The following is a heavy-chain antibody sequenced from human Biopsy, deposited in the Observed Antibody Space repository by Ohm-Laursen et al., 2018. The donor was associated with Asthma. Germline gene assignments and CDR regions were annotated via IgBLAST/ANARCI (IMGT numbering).Heavy chain of an antibody. Sequence: GSLRLSCAASGFPFRGFGMTWVRQAPGRGLEWVATISGGGPSTFYAASVKGRVTISSDTLKNTVFLHLSSLRAEDTAVYYCAKESGTVGWHADYLEEWGRGTLVTVSS. V-gene: IGHV3-23*01. J-gene: IGHJ4*02. CDR2: ISGGGPST. CDR1: GFPFRGFG. CDR3: AKESGTVGWHADYLEE. D-gene: IGHD6-19*01.